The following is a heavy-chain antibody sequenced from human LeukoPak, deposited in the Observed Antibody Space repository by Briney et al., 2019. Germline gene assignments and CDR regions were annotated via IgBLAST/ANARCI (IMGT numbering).Heavy chain of an antibody. CDR2: ISAYNGNT. CDR1: GYTFTSYG. CDR3: ARAPRIAAAGIDDY. V-gene: IGHV1-18*01. D-gene: IGHD6-13*01. Sequence: ASVKVSCKASGYTFTSYGISWVRQAPGQGLEWIGWISAYNGNTNYAQKLQGRVTMTTDTSTSTAYMELRSLRSDDTAVYYCARAPRIAAAGIDDYWGQGTLVTVSS. J-gene: IGHJ4*02.